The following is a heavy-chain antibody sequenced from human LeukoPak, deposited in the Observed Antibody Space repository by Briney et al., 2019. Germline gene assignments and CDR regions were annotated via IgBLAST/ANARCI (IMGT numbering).Heavy chain of an antibody. D-gene: IGHD4-17*01. CDR1: GGSISSGGYY. V-gene: IGHV4-31*03. Sequence: SETLSLTCTVSGGSISSGGYYWSWIRRHPGKGLEWIGYIYYSGSTYYNPSLKSRVTISVDTSKNQFSLKLSSVTAPDTAVYYCATGPVTKIKRWFDPWGQGTLATVSP. CDR3: ATGPVTKIKRWFDP. CDR2: IYYSGST. J-gene: IGHJ5*02.